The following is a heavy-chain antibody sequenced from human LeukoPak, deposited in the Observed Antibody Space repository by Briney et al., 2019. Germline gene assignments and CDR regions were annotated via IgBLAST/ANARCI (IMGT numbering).Heavy chain of an antibody. CDR3: AKDPLGVAGIRNAFDI. J-gene: IGHJ3*02. CDR1: GGTFSSYA. CDR2: IIPIFGTA. D-gene: IGHD6-19*01. Sequence: VASVKVSCKASGGTFSSYAISWVRPAPGQGLEWMGGIIPIFGTANYAQEFQGRVTITADKSTSTAYMELSSLRSEDTAVYYCAKDPLGVAGIRNAFDIWGQGTMVTVSS. V-gene: IGHV1-69*06.